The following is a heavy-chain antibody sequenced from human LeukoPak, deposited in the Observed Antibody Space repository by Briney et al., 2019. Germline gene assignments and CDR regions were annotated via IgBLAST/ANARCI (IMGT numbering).Heavy chain of an antibody. J-gene: IGHJ4*02. V-gene: IGHV4-34*01. CDR1: GGSFSGYY. CDR3: ARDPRRGIAAEKYYFDY. CDR2: INHSGST. D-gene: IGHD6-13*01. Sequence: SETLSLTCAVYGGSFSGYYWSWIRQPPGKGMEWIGEINHSGSTNYNPSLKSRVTVAVDTSKNQFSLKLSSVTAADTAVYYCARDPRRGIAAEKYYFDYWGQGTLVTVSS.